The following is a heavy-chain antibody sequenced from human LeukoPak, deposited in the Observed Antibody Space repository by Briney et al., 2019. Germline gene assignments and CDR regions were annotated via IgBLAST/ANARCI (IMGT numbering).Heavy chain of an antibody. D-gene: IGHD4-17*01. Sequence: GESLRISFKGSGYSFTSYWISWVRQMPGKGLEWMGRIDPSDSYTNYSPSFQGPVTISADKSISTAYLQWSSLKASDTAMYYCARRTVYGDYTFDYWGQGTLVTVSS. CDR1: GYSFTSYW. CDR2: IDPSDSYT. V-gene: IGHV5-10-1*01. J-gene: IGHJ4*02. CDR3: ARRTVYGDYTFDY.